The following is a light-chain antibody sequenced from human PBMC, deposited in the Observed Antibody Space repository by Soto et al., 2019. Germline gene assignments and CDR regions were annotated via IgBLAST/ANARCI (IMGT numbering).Light chain of an antibody. V-gene: IGKV3-20*01. CDR2: GAS. CDR3: QQYGSSRT. CDR1: QSVSSSY. J-gene: IGKJ1*01. Sequence: EIVLTQSPGTLSLSPGERATLSCRASQSVSSSYLAWYQQKPGQAPRLLIYGASSRATGIPDRFSGSGSGTELTLTISRLEPEDLAVYYCQQYGSSRTFGQGTKVEIK.